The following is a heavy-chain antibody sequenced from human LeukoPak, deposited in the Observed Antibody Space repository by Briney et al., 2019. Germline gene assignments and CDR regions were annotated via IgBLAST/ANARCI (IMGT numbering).Heavy chain of an antibody. V-gene: IGHV3-74*01. CDR3: ARGISGWNNLGYFDY. D-gene: IGHD1/OR15-1a*01. CDR1: GFTFSSYW. CDR2: INSDGSST. Sequence: GGSLRLSCAASGFTFSSYWMHWVRQAPGTGLVWVSRINSDGSSTSYADSVKGRFTISRDNAKNTLYLQMNSLRAEGTAVYYCARGISGWNNLGYFDYWGQGTLVTVSS. J-gene: IGHJ4*02.